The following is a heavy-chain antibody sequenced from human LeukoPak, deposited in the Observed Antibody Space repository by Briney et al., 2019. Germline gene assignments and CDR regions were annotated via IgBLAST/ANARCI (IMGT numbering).Heavy chain of an antibody. CDR3: VRAISYIYDSSGCPDY. CDR2: ISSSSRYI. Sequence: GGSLRHSCADSGGTYSSYSLYGVRQAPGKGLEWVSSISSSSRYIYYADSVKGRFTISRDNAKISLYLQINRLRDEDTDVYYCVRAISYIYDSSGCPDYWGQGTLVTVSS. V-gene: IGHV3-21*01. D-gene: IGHD3-22*01. J-gene: IGHJ4*02. CDR1: GGTYSSYS.